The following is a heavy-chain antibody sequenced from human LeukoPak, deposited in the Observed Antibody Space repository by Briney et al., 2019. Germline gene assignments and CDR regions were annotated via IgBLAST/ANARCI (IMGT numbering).Heavy chain of an antibody. CDR3: ARGASEFGLLDWFDP. D-gene: IGHD3-10*01. V-gene: IGHV3-33*01. CDR1: GFTLSSYG. J-gene: IGHJ5*02. Sequence: PGGSLRLSCAASGFTLSSYGMHWVRQAPGKGLEWVAVIWYDGSNKYYADSVKGRFTISRDNSKNTLYLQMNSLRAEDTAVYYCARGASEFGLLDWFDPWGQGTLVTVSS. CDR2: IWYDGSNK.